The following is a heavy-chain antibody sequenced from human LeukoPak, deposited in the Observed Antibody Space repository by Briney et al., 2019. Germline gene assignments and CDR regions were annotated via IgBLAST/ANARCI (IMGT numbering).Heavy chain of an antibody. Sequence: SQTLSLTCTVSGGSISSGSYYWSWIRQPAGKGLEWIGRIYTSGSTNYNPSLKSRVTISVDTSKNQFSLKLSSVTAADTAVYYCARDTIKDLGIVVITAGAFDIWGQGTMVTVSS. V-gene: IGHV4-61*02. CDR1: GGSISSGSYY. D-gene: IGHD1-26*01. CDR2: IYTSGST. CDR3: ARDTIKDLGIVVITAGAFDI. J-gene: IGHJ3*02.